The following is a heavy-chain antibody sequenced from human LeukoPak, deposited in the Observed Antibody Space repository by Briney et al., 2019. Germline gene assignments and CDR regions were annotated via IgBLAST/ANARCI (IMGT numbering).Heavy chain of an antibody. CDR2: LSGSGGST. CDR3: AREPGDGYNYFPH. V-gene: IGHV3-23*01. J-gene: IGHJ1*01. Sequence: GGSLRLSCAASGFTFRSYTMTWVRQTSGKGLEFVSALSGSGGSTYYADSVKGRFTISRDNSKNTLYLQMNSLRAEDTALYYCAREPGDGYNYFPHWGQGTLVTVSS. D-gene: IGHD5-24*01. CDR1: GFTFRSYT.